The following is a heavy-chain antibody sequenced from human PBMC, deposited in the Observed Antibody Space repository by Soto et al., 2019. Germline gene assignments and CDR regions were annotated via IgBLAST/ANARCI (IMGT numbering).Heavy chain of an antibody. Sequence: SETLSLTCTVSVGSISSGGYYWSWMRQHPGKGLEWIGYIYYSGSTYYNPSLKSRVTISVDTSKNQFSLKLSSVTAADTAVYYCARKEGAYSSGSVQGPFEYWGQGTLVTVSS. CDR3: ARKEGAYSSGSVQGPFEY. D-gene: IGHD3-22*01. CDR1: VGSISSGGYY. V-gene: IGHV4-31*03. CDR2: IYYSGST. J-gene: IGHJ4*02.